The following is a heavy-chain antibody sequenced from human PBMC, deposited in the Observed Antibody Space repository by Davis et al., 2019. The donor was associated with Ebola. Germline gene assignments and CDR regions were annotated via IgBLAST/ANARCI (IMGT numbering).Heavy chain of an antibody. J-gene: IGHJ4*02. V-gene: IGHV3-11*04. CDR1: GFNVSSNY. CDR2: ISSSGSTI. CDR3: ARDAFSLSRYDTEDH. D-gene: IGHD3-9*01. Sequence: GGSLRLSCAASGFNVSSNYMSWVRQAPGKGLEWVSYISSSGSTIYYADSVKGRFTISRDNARDSLYLQMDSLRVEDTAIYYCARDAFSLSRYDTEDHWGQGTLVTVSS.